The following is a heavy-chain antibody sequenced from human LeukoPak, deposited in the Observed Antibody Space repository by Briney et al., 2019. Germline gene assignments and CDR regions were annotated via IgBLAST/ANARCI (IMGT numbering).Heavy chain of an antibody. D-gene: IGHD3-22*01. Sequence: SETLSLTCADYGGSFSGYYWSRIRQPPGKGLEWIGEINHSGSTNYNPSLKSRVTISVDTSKNQFSLKLSSVTAADTAVYYCARVVRRYYDSSGYYFGCFDYWGQGTLVTVSS. CDR3: ARVVRRYYDSSGYYFGCFDY. CDR2: INHSGST. V-gene: IGHV4-34*01. J-gene: IGHJ4*02. CDR1: GGSFSGYY.